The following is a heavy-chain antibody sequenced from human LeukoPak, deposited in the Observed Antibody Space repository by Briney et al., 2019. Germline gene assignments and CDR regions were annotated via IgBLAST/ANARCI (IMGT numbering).Heavy chain of an antibody. CDR2: INPSSGGT. V-gene: IGHV1-2*02. J-gene: IGHJ4*02. CDR1: GYTFTAYY. Sequence: ASVKVSCKASGYTFTAYYIHWVRQAPGQGLERMGWINPSSGGTNYAQKFQGRVTMTTDTSITTAYMELSSLISDDTAVYYCARDPRHSDYWGQGTLVTVSS. CDR3: ARDPRHSDY.